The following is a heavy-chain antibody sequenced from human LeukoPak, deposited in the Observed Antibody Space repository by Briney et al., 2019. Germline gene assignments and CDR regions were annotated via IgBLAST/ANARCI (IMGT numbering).Heavy chain of an antibody. CDR3: AKQGGIAAASNWFDP. D-gene: IGHD6-13*01. V-gene: IGHV3-23*01. CDR2: ISGSGGST. J-gene: IGHJ5*02. CDR1: GFTFSSYA. Sequence: GGSLRLSCAASGFTFSSYAMSWARQAPGKGLEWVSAISGSGGSTYYADSVKGRFTISRDNSKNTLYLQMNSLRAEDTAVYYCAKQGGIAAASNWFDPWGQGTLVTVSS.